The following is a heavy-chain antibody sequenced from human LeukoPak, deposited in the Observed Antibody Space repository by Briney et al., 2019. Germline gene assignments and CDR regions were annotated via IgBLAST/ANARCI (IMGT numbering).Heavy chain of an antibody. CDR2: INPNSGGT. J-gene: IGHJ4*02. CDR3: AREVESGPSITIFGVVITSHYFDY. Sequence: ASVKVSCKASGYTFTSYGISWVRQAPGQGLEWMGWINPNSGGTNYAQKFQGRVTMARDTSISTAYMELSRLRSDDSAVYYCAREVESGPSITIFGVVITSHYFDYWGQGTLVTVSS. CDR1: GYTFTSYG. V-gene: IGHV1-2*02. D-gene: IGHD3-3*01.